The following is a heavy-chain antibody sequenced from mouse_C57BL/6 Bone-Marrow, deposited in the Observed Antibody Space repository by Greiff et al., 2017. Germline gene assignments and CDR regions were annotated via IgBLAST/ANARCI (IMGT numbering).Heavy chain of an antibody. CDR1: GFTFSSYG. D-gene: IGHD1-1*01. V-gene: IGHV5-6*01. CDR3: ARHPTVVPFDY. J-gene: IGHJ2*01. Sequence: EVMLVESGGDLVKPGGSLKLSCAASGFTFSSYGMSWVRQTPDKRLEWVATISSGGSYTYYPDSVKGRFTISRDNAKNTMYLQMSSLKSEDTAMYYCARHPTVVPFDYWCQGTTLTVSS. CDR2: ISSGGSYT.